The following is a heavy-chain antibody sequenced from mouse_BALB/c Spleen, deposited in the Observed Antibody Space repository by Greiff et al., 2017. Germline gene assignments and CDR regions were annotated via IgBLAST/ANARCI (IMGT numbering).Heavy chain of an antibody. CDR1: GFSLTSYG. Sequence: VKVEESGPDLVAPSQSLSITCTVSGFSLTSYGVHWVRQPPGKGLEWLVVIWSDGSTTYNSALKSRLSISKDNSKSQVFLKMNSLQTDDTAMYYCARHHGGNLRNYAMDYWGQGTSVTVSS. V-gene: IGHV2-6-2*01. CDR3: ARHHGGNLRNYAMDY. D-gene: IGHD2-1*01. CDR2: IWSDGST. J-gene: IGHJ4*01.